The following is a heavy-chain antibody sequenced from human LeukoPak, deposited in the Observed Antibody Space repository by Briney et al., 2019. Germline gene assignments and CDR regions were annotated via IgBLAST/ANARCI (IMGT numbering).Heavy chain of an antibody. CDR2: IKKDGSEK. CDR1: GFTFSSYS. J-gene: IGHJ5*02. D-gene: IGHD6-19*01. Sequence: GGSLRLSCAASGFTFSSYSMNWVRQAPGKGLEWVANIKKDGSEKYYVDSVKGRFTISRDNAKTSLYLQMNSLRAEDTAVYYCARDLSGAVAGFWFDPWGQGTLVTVSS. CDR3: ARDLSGAVAGFWFDP. V-gene: IGHV3-7*01.